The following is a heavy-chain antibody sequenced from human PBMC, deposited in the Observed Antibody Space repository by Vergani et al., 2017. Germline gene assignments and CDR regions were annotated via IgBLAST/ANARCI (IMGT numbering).Heavy chain of an antibody. CDR3: AKGYYRGYDSPYYYYGMDV. V-gene: IGHV3-33*06. CDR2: IWYDGSTK. CDR1: GFTFSSYG. Sequence: QVQLVESGGGVVQPGRSLRLSCAASGFTFSSYGMHWVRQAPGKGLEWVAVIWYDGSTKYYADSVKGRCTISRDNSKNTLYLQMTILRAEDKAVYYCAKGYYRGYDSPYYYYGMDVWGQGTTVTVSS. D-gene: IGHD5-12*01. J-gene: IGHJ6*02.